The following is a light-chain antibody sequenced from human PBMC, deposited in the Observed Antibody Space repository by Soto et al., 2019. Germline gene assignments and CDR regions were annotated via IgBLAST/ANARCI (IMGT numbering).Light chain of an antibody. CDR3: HQNKNRPRT. CDR1: QSVSSN. V-gene: IGKV3-15*01. J-gene: IGKJ2*01. Sequence: EIVMTQSPATLSVSPGERATLSCRASQSVSSNLAWYQQNPGQSPRLLIYGASTTATGIPDRFSGSGSGTDFTLSISSLQSEDFAVYYCHQNKNRPRTFGQGTKLEIK. CDR2: GAS.